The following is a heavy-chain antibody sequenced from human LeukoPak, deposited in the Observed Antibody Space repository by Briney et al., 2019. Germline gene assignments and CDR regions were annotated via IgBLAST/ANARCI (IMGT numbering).Heavy chain of an antibody. CDR3: ARRLKAALRRGNWFDP. Sequence: SQTLSLTCTVSGGSISSGGYYWSWIRQPPGKGLEWIGYIYHSGSTYYNPSLKSRVTISVDRSKNQFSLKLSSVTAADTAVYYCARRLKAALRRGNWFDPWGQGTLVTVSS. D-gene: IGHD2-15*01. J-gene: IGHJ5*02. CDR1: GGSISSGGYY. V-gene: IGHV4-30-2*01. CDR2: IYHSGST.